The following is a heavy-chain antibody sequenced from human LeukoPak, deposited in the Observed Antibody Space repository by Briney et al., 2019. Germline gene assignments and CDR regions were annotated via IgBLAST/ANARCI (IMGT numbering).Heavy chain of an antibody. Sequence: GGSLRLSCVTSGFPFSTYSMNWVRQAPGKGLEWLSYITSTSDTIYYADSVKGRFTISRDNAKNSLYLQMNSLRAEDTAVYYCAKDLAAVVAAPLDYWGQGTLVTVSS. D-gene: IGHD2-15*01. CDR2: ITSTSDTI. CDR3: AKDLAAVVAAPLDY. CDR1: GFPFSTYS. J-gene: IGHJ4*02. V-gene: IGHV3-48*01.